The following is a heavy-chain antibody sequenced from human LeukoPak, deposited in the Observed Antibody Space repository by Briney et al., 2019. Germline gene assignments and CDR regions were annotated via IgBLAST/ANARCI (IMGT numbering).Heavy chain of an antibody. V-gene: IGHV4-34*01. CDR3: AGSGKAYY. D-gene: IGHD2-15*01. Sequence: KPSETLSLTCAVYGGSFSGCYWSWIRQPPGKGLEWIGEINHSGSTNYNPSLKSRVTMSLDTSKNQFSLKLSSVTAADTAVYYCAGSGKAYYWGQGTLVTVSS. J-gene: IGHJ4*02. CDR1: GGSFSGCY. CDR2: INHSGST.